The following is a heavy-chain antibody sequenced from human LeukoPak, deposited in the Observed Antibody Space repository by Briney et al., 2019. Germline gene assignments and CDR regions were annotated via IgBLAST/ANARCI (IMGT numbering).Heavy chain of an antibody. Sequence: PSETLSLTCTVYGGSISSYYWSWIRQPPGKGLEWIGYIYYSGSTNYNPSLKSRVTISVDTSKNQFSLKLSSVTAADTAVYYCARPQYSSSWYYFDYWGQGTLVTVSS. CDR3: ARPQYSSSWYYFDY. CDR2: IYYSGST. J-gene: IGHJ4*02. D-gene: IGHD6-13*01. V-gene: IGHV4-59*01. CDR1: GGSISSYY.